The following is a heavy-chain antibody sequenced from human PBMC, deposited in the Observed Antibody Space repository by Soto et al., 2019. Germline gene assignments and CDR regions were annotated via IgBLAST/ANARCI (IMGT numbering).Heavy chain of an antibody. Sequence: QVQLVQSGAEVKKPGSSVKVSCKASGGTFSSYTISWVRQAPGQGLEWMGRIIPILGIANYAQKFQGRVTITADKSTSTAYMELSSLRSEDTAVYYCVRALQQLVAFDYWGQGTLVTVSS. CDR2: IIPILGIA. J-gene: IGHJ4*02. D-gene: IGHD6-13*01. V-gene: IGHV1-69*02. CDR1: GGTFSSYT. CDR3: VRALQQLVAFDY.